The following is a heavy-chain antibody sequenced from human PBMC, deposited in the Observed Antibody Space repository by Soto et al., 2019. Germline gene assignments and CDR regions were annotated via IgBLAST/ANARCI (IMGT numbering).Heavy chain of an antibody. CDR1: GVDFTSLT. D-gene: IGHD3-10*02. CDR3: EQKLFGELWRGMDV. CDR2: IIPILDVA. J-gene: IGHJ6*02. Sequence: QLVQSGTEVKKPGSSVKVSCKASGVDFTSLTLSWVRQAPGQGPEWMGTIIPILDVAKSAQKFHDRITITADKPTSTVYLGLRRLGSEDTAGYYCEQKLFGELWRGMDVWGQGTMVTVSS. V-gene: IGHV1-69*02.